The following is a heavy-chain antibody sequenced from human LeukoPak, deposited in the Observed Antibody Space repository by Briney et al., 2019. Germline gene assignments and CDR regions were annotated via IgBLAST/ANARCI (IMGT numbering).Heavy chain of an antibody. D-gene: IGHD3-10*01. CDR2: VYYSGAA. J-gene: IGHJ4*02. V-gene: IGHV4-39*02. CDR3: ARDLWVAPDYHGSGSIDY. CDR1: GGSISSSDYY. Sequence: SETLSLTCTVSGGSISSSDYYWGWIGQPPGKGLEWVGSVYYSGAAYYTPSLKSRVTISIDTSKNQFSLRLSSVTAADTAVYYCARDLWVAPDYHGSGSIDYWGQGTLVTVSS.